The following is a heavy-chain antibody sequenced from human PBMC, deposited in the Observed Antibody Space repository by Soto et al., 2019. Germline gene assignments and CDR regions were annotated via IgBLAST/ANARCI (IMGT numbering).Heavy chain of an antibody. CDR1: GFSITTSGVG. D-gene: IGHD4-4*01. J-gene: IGHJ3*01. V-gene: IGHV2-5*02. CDR2: IYWDDDK. Sequence: QITLKESGPTLVKPTQTLTLTCTFSGFSITTSGVGVGWVRQPPGQALEWLTFIYWDDDKAYSPSLKTRLTITKDTSKAQVVLTMTNMDPVDTATYYCVKTVGLEKHDAVEVWGQGTVVAVSS. CDR3: VKTVGLEKHDAVEV.